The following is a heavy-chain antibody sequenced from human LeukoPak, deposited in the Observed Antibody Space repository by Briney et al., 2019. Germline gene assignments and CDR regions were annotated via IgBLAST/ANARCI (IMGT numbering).Heavy chain of an antibody. CDR1: GFTFSSYS. CDR2: ISSSSSYI. Sequence: PGGSLRLSCAASGFTFSSYSMNWVRQAPGKGLEWVSSISSSSSYIYYADSVKGRFTISRDNAKNSLYLQMNSLRAEDTAVYYCARDGSGLLWFGEEDAFDIWGQGTMVTVSS. CDR3: ARDGSGLLWFGEEDAFDI. D-gene: IGHD3-10*01. V-gene: IGHV3-21*01. J-gene: IGHJ3*02.